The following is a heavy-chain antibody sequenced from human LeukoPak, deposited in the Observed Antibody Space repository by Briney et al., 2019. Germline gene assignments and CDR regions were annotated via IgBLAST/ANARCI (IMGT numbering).Heavy chain of an antibody. J-gene: IGHJ5*02. CDR1: GFTFDDYA. CDR3: AKGVPYYYDSSGYYSWFDP. D-gene: IGHD3-22*01. Sequence: GGSLRLSCAASGFTFDDYAMHWVRQAPVKGLEWVSGISWNSGSIGYADSVKGRFTISRDNAKNSLYLQMNSLRAEDTALYYCAKGVPYYYDSSGYYSWFDPWGQGTLVTVSS. V-gene: IGHV3-9*01. CDR2: ISWNSGSI.